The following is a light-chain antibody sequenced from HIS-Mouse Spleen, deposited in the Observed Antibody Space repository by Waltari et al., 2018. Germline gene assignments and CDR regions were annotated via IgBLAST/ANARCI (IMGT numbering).Light chain of an antibody. CDR3: CSYAGSSTYWV. V-gene: IGLV2-23*01. CDR2: EGS. Sequence: QSALTQPASVSGSPGQSITISCTGTSSAVGSYNLFSCYQQHPGKAPKLMIYEGSKRPSGVSNRFSGSKSGNTASLTISGLQAEDEADYYCCSYAGSSTYWVFGGGTKLTVL. CDR1: SSAVGSYNL. J-gene: IGLJ3*02.